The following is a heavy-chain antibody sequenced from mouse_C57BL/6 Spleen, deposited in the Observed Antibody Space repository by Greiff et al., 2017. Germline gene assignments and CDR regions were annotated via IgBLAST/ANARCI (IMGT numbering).Heavy chain of an antibody. J-gene: IGHJ4*01. Sequence: VKLQESGPGLVAPSQSLSLTCTVSGFSLTSYAISWVRQPPGKGLEWLGVIWTGGGTNYNSALKSRLSISKDNSKSQVFLKMNSLQTDDTARYYCARSESRSNYDAMDDWGKGTSVTVSS. D-gene: IGHD2-5*01. CDR1: GFSLTSYA. V-gene: IGHV2-9-1*01. CDR2: IWTGGGT. CDR3: ARSESRSNYDAMDD.